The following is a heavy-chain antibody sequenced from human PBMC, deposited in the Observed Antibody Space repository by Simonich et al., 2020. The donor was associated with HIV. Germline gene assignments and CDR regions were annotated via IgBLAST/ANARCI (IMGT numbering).Heavy chain of an antibody. Sequence: QVQLQQWGAGLLKPSETLSLSCAVYGGSFSDYYWSWIRQSPGKGLEWIGEINHSGTTNFHPSLKSRVTISVDTSKNQFSLKLSSVTVADTAVYYCARNGFYYDSSGYCLFDYWGQGTLVTVSS. CDR3: ARNGFYYDSSGYCLFDY. CDR1: GGSFSDYY. D-gene: IGHD3-22*01. J-gene: IGHJ4*02. V-gene: IGHV4-34*01. CDR2: INHSGTT.